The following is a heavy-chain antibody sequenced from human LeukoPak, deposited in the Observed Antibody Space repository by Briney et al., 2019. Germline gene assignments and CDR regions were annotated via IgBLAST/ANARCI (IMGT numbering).Heavy chain of an antibody. CDR1: GYTFTSYY. J-gene: IGHJ4*02. CDR3: ARGGVRTGIRLWEFGY. V-gene: IGHV1-46*01. D-gene: IGHD5-18*01. CDR2: INPSGGST. Sequence: ASVKVSCKASGYTFTSYYMHWVRQAPGQGLEWMGIINPSGGSTSYAQKFQGRVTMTRDTSTSTVYMELSSLRSEDTAVYYCARGGVRTGIRLWEFGYWGQGTLVTVSS.